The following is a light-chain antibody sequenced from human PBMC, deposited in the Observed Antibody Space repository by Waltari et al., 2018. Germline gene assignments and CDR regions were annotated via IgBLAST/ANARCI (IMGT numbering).Light chain of an antibody. CDR1: HDISSH. Sequence: IQLTQSPSSLSASVGDRVTISCRASHDISSHLAWYQQNPGKAPTLLIYPASTLESGVPSRFSGSGSGTEFTLTITSLQPEDFATYFCQDLHDYPVFGPGTKVDIK. CDR2: PAS. V-gene: IGKV1-9*01. J-gene: IGKJ3*01. CDR3: QDLHDYPV.